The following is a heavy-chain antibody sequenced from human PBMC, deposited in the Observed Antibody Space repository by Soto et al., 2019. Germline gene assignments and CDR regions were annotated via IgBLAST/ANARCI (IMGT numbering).Heavy chain of an antibody. J-gene: IGHJ4*02. CDR3: ASSTGDGYNPYYFDY. D-gene: IGHD5-12*01. CDR1: GGSISSYN. CDR2: IYYSGST. V-gene: IGHV4-59*01. Sequence: SETLSLTCTVSGGSISSYNWSWIRQPPGKGLEWIGYIYYSGSTNYNPSLKSRVTISVDTSKNQFSLKLSSVTAADTAVYYCASSTGDGYNPYYFDYWGQGTLVTVS.